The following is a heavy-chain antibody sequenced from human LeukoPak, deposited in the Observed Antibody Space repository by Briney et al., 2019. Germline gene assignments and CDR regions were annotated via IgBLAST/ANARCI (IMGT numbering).Heavy chain of an antibody. V-gene: IGHV4-39*01. CDR3: ASEFRRWQLADPPVVNWFDP. J-gene: IGHJ5*02. CDR2: IYYSGST. D-gene: IGHD6-6*01. CDR1: GGSISSSSYY. Sequence: PSETLSLTCTVSGGSISSSSYYWGWIRQPPGKGLEWIGSIYYSGSTYYNPSLKSRVTISVDTSKNQFSLKLSSVTAADTAVYYCASEFRRWQLADPPVVNWFDPWGQGTLVTVSS.